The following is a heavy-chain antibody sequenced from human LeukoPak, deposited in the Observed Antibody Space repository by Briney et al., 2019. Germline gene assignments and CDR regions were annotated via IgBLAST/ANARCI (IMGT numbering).Heavy chain of an antibody. Sequence: PGGSLRLSCAASAFTFSSYSMNWVRQAPGKGLEWVSYISSSSSTVYYADSVKGRFTISRDNAKNSLYLQMNSLRAEDTAVYYCARDLSGGVPYYYYYYMDVWGKGTTVTVSS. CDR3: ARDLSGGVPYYYYYYMDV. CDR2: ISSSSSTV. J-gene: IGHJ6*03. CDR1: AFTFSSYS. V-gene: IGHV3-48*01. D-gene: IGHD3-16*02.